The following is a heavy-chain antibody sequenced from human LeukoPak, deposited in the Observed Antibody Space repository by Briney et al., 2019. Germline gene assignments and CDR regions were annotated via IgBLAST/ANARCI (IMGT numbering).Heavy chain of an antibody. J-gene: IGHJ6*04. D-gene: IGHD6-13*01. CDR1: GDSVSNNIAA. Sequence: SQTLSLTCVISGDSVSNNIAAWNWIRQSPSRGLEWLGRTYYRSKWYNDYAVSVESPITINPDTSKNQFSLQLNSVTPEDTAVYYCARDVTAGAGAVGMAVWGKGTTVTVSS. V-gene: IGHV6-1*01. CDR3: ARDVTAGAGAVGMAV. CDR2: TYYRSKWYN.